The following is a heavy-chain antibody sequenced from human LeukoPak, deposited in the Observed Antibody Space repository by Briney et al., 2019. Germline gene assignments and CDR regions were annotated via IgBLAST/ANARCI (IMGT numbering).Heavy chain of an antibody. CDR3: AKHWSYCSTTSCFFNYYYYYMDV. D-gene: IGHD2-2*01. J-gene: IGHJ6*03. Sequence: ASVKVSCKASGYTFTDYGISWVRQAPGQGLEWMGWIITYNGNTNYAQKLQGRVTMTTDTSTSTAYMELRSLRSDDTAVYYCAKHWSYCSTTSCFFNYYYYYMDVWGKGTTVTVSS. V-gene: IGHV1-18*01. CDR2: IITYNGNT. CDR1: GYTFTDYG.